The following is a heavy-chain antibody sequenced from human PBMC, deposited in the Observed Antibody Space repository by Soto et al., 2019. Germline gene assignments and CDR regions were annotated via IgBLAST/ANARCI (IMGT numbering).Heavy chain of an antibody. CDR3: ARGKDRDTVTTFDY. J-gene: IGHJ4*02. D-gene: IGHD4-17*01. CDR1: GFTFSSYA. CDR2: IHGSGGNT. Sequence: EVQLLESGGGLQRGGGSLRLSCAASGFTFSSYAMNWVRQAPGKGLEWVAVIHGSGGNTYYADSVKDRFTISRDNSENTVYLQMSSLRAGDTAVYYCARGKDRDTVTTFDYWGQGTLVTVSS. V-gene: IGHV3-23*01.